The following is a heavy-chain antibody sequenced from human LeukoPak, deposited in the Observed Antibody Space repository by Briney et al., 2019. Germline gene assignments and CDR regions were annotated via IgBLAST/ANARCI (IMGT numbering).Heavy chain of an antibody. CDR1: GFTFSSYS. V-gene: IGHV3-21*01. D-gene: IGHD3-22*01. J-gene: IGHJ3*02. CDR3: ARDLEYYYDSSGLDYGAFDI. CDR2: ISSSSSYI. Sequence: GGSLRLSCAASGFTFSSYSMNWVRQAPGKGLEWVSSISSSSSYIYYADSVKGRFTISRDNAKNSLYLQMNSLRAEDTAVYYCARDLEYYYDSSGLDYGAFDIWGQGTMVTVSS.